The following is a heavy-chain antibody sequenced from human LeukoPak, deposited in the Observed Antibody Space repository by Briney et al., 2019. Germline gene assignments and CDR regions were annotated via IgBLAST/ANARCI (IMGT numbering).Heavy chain of an antibody. CDR2: IGDTDADG. Sequence: GGSLRLSCAASGFTFSSYSMNWVRQAPGKGLEWVSAIGDTDADGKYADSVRGRFTISRDNSRNTLYLHLNSLRVEDTAIYYCGRDWKLDYWGQGTLVTVSS. J-gene: IGHJ4*02. CDR1: GFTFSSYS. CDR3: GRDWKLDY. D-gene: IGHD1-1*01. V-gene: IGHV3-23*01.